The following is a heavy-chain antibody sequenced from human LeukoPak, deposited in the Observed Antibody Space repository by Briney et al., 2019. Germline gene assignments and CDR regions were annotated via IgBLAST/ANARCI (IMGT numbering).Heavy chain of an antibody. J-gene: IGHJ4*02. V-gene: IGHV3-30*18. D-gene: IGHD5-18*01. CDR1: GFTFDDYA. Sequence: QAGGSLRLSCAASGFTFDDYAMHWVRQAPGKGLEWVAVISYDGSNKYYADSVKGRFTISRDNSKSTLYLQMNSLRAEDTAVYYCAKNGGIQLWPDYWGQGTLVTVSS. CDR2: ISYDGSNK. CDR3: AKNGGIQLWPDY.